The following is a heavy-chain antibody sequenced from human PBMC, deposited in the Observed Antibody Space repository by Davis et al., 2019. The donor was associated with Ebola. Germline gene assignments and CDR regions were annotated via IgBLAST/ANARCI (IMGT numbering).Heavy chain of an antibody. V-gene: IGHV4-61*08. J-gene: IGHJ5*02. CDR1: GGSISSGGYY. Sequence: MPSETLSLTCTVSGGSISSGGYYWSWIRQHPGKGLEWIGYIYYSGSTYYNPSLKSRVTISVDTSKNQFSLKLSSVTAADTAVYYCARATQSWFDPWGQGTLVTVSS. CDR3: ARATQSWFDP. D-gene: IGHD1-1*01. CDR2: IYYSGST.